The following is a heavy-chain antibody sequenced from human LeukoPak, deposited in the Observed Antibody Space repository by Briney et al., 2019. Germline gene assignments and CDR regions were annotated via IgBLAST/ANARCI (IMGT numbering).Heavy chain of an antibody. CDR3: AKEGTWGVGAISWGYYYYGMDV. Sequence: PGGSLRLSCAASGFTFSDYYMSWIRQAPGKGLEWVSYISSSGSTIYYADSVKGRFTISRDNAKNSLYLQMNSLRAEDTAVYYCAKEGTWGVGAISWGYYYYGMDVWGQGTTVTVSS. D-gene: IGHD1-26*01. CDR1: GFTFSDYY. V-gene: IGHV3-11*01. CDR2: ISSSGSTI. J-gene: IGHJ6*02.